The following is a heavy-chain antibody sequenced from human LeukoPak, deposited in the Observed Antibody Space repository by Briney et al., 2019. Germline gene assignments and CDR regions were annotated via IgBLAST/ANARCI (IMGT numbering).Heavy chain of an antibody. CDR3: YCRDDLPA. Sequence: PGGSLRLSCSASGFTVTHYAMHWVRQAPGKGLEYVSAVDANGRTTYYADSVKGRFTISRDDSKNTLYLHMSSLRPGDTAIYYCYCRDDLPAWGQGTLITISS. CDR2: VDANGRTT. D-gene: IGHD5-24*01. CDR1: GFTVTHYA. V-gene: IGHV3-64D*06. J-gene: IGHJ5*02.